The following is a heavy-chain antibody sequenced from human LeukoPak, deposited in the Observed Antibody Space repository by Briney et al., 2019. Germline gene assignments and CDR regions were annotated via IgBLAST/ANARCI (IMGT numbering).Heavy chain of an antibody. V-gene: IGHV1-18*01. CDR3: ARDHPMIVVVEDDY. J-gene: IGHJ4*02. D-gene: IGHD3-22*01. CDR2: ISAYNGNT. CDR1: GYTFTSYG. Sequence: EASVKVSCKASGYTFTSYGISWVRQAPGQGLEWMGWISAYNGNTNYAQRLQGRVTMTTDTSTSTAYMELRSLRSDDTAVYYCARDHPMIVVVEDDYWGQGTLVTVSS.